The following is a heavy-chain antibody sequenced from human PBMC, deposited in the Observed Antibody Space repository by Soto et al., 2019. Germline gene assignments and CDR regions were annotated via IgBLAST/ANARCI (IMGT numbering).Heavy chain of an antibody. CDR3: AILVGATTSEGMDV. D-gene: IGHD1-26*01. V-gene: IGHV1-69*02. CDR1: GGTFSSYT. CDR2: IIPILGIA. J-gene: IGHJ6*02. Sequence: QVQLVQSGAEVKKPGSSVKVSCKASGGTFSSYTISWVRQAPGQGLEWMGRIIPILGIANYAQKFQGRVTIPADKATSTAYMELSSLRSEDTAVYYCAILVGATTSEGMDVWGQGTTVTVSS.